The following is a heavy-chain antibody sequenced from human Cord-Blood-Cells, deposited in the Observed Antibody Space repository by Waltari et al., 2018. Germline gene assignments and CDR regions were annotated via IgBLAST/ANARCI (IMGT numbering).Heavy chain of an antibody. CDR2: IYYRGST. V-gene: IGHV4-59*08. CDR3: ARHEGSYDFWSGYDY. J-gene: IGHJ4*02. CDR1: GGSISSYY. Sequence: QVQLQESGPGLVKPSETLSLTCTVSGGSISSYYWSWIRQPPGKGLEWIGYIYYRGSTNYNPSLKSRVTISVDTSKNQFSLKLSSVTAADTAVYYCARHEGSYDFWSGYDYWGQGTLVTVSS. D-gene: IGHD3-3*01.